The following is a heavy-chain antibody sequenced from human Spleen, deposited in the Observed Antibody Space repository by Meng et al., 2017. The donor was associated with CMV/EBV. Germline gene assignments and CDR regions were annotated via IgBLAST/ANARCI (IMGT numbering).Heavy chain of an antibody. CDR1: GYNFTGYY. CDR3: ARAPDRRFDP. D-gene: IGHD6-6*01. V-gene: IGHV1-2*02. Sequence: KVCCKASGYNFTGYYIHWVRQAPGQGLEWMGWINTNNGVTNYAQKFLGRVTMTRDTSVSTAYMEVNRLTSDDTAVYYCARAPDRRFDPWGQGTLVTVSS. J-gene: IGHJ5*02. CDR2: INTNNGVT.